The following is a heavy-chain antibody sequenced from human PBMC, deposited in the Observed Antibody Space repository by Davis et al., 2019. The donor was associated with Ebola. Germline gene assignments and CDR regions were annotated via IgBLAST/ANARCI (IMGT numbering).Heavy chain of an antibody. V-gene: IGHV1-46*01. D-gene: IGHD3-10*01. CDR2: INPSIGNT. Sequence: ASVKVSCKASGYTFTANYMHWVRQAPGQGLEWMGLINPSIGNTSLAQKFQGRVTLTRDTSTSTVHMDLSSLKSEDTAIYYCASGEFVDFWGQGTLVTVSS. CDR1: GYTFTANY. CDR3: ASGEFVDF. J-gene: IGHJ4*02.